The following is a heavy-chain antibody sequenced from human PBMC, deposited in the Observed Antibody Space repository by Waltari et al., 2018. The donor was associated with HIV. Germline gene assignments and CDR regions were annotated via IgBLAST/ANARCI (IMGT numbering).Heavy chain of an antibody. D-gene: IGHD3-22*01. CDR1: GWSFSGYY. J-gene: IGHJ1*01. CDR3: AKAHYYDSSGYYHGGQYFQH. V-gene: IGHV4-34*01. CDR2: INHSGST. Sequence: QVQLQQWGAGLLKPSATLSLTCPVYGWSFSGYYWCWIRQPPGKGLEGTGEINHSGSTNYGLSRKSRVTRSVDASKNQVSLMLGSVNEPDAAVYYGAKAHYYDSSGYYHGGQYFQHWGQGTLGTGSS.